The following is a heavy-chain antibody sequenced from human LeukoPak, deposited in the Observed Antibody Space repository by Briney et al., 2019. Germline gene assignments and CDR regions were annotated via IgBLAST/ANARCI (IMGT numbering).Heavy chain of an antibody. CDR2: IYYSGST. J-gene: IGHJ3*02. CDR1: GFTFSSYW. Sequence: GSLRLSCAASGFTFSSYWMSWVRQPPGKGLEWIGSIYYSGSTYYNPSLKSRVTISVDTSKNQFSLKLSSVTAADTAVYYCARQTSSTVVVAGDAFDIWGQGTMVTVSS. D-gene: IGHD2-15*01. CDR3: ARQTSSTVVVAGDAFDI. V-gene: IGHV4-39*01.